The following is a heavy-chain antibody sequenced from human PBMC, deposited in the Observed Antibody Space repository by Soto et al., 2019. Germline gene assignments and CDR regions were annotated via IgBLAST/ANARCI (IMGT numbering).Heavy chain of an antibody. CDR2: IKTKSNGVTP. J-gene: IGHJ4*02. V-gene: IGHV3-15*01. CDR1: GFTFSNSW. Sequence: KTGGSLRLSCAASGFTFSNSWMSWVRQAPGKGLEWVGRIKTKSNGVTPDYAAPVKGRFTISRDDSKNTVYLQMNSLKTDDTAVYFCTTEGSFESWGQGTLVTVSS. CDR3: TTEGSFES.